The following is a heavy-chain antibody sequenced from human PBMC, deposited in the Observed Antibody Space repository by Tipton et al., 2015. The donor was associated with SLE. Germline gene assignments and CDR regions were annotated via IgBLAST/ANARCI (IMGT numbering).Heavy chain of an antibody. CDR3: ASSPGVTLFRVVTYFDL. V-gene: IGHV4-34*01. Sequence: TLSLTCVVYGGPLSGFYWSWIRQPPGKELEWIGEINHSGSTNYNPSLKSRATMSVDVSKNQFSLKLNSVTVADTAVYYCASSPGVTLFRVVTYFDLWGQGILVTVSS. D-gene: IGHD3-3*01. CDR1: GGPLSGFY. J-gene: IGHJ4*02. CDR2: INHSGST.